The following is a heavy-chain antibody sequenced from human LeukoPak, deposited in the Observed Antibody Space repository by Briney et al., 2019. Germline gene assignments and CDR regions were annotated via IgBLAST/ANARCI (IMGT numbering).Heavy chain of an antibody. D-gene: IGHD3-3*02. CDR1: GRSISSGDYY. V-gene: IGHV4-30-4*01. Sequence: SETLSLTRTVSGRSISSGDYYWHWIRQPPAKGLEWILFIYYTGSAYYNPSLKSRVIISVDTSKSQCSLNLRAVTAADTAVYFCARGLARFYGGATDCGGQGSLVTV. CDR2: IYYTGSA. CDR3: ARGLARFYGGATDC. J-gene: IGHJ4*02.